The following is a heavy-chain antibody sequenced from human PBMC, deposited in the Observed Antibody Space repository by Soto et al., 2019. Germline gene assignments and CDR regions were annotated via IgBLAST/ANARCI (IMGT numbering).Heavy chain of an antibody. J-gene: IGHJ6*02. V-gene: IGHV4-34*01. D-gene: IGHD3-22*01. CDR2: INHSGST. CDR1: GGSFSGYY. Sequence: PSETLSLTCAVYGGSFSGYYWSWIRQPPGKGLEWIGEINHSGSTNYNPSLKSRVTISVDTSKNQFSLKLSSVTAADTAVYYCARVLDRTISRYYYYGMDVWGQGTTVT. CDR3: ARVLDRTISRYYYYGMDV.